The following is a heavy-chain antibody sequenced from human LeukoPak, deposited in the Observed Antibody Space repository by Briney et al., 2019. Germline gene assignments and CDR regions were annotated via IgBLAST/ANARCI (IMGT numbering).Heavy chain of an antibody. CDR3: ARGGAEVVARHYYYYMDV. D-gene: IGHD2-15*01. CDR2: TYYRSKWYN. V-gene: IGHV6-1*01. CDR1: GDSVSSNSAA. J-gene: IGHJ6*03. Sequence: SQTLSLTCAISGDSVSSNSAAWNWIRQSPSRGLEWLGRTYYRSKWYNDYAVSVKSRITINPDTSKNQFSLQLNSVTPEDTAVYYCARGGAEVVARHYYYYMDVWGKGTTVTVSS.